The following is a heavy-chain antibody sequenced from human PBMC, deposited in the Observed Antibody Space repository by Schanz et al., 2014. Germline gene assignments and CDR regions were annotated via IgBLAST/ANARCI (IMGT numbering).Heavy chain of an antibody. J-gene: IGHJ4*02. CDR2: MNPNSGTT. CDR3: GRDPDPPIAAKGQNFDY. V-gene: IGHV1-8*02. CDR1: GYTFTGYY. Sequence: QVQLVQSGSELKKPGASVKVSCKASGYTFTGYYMHWVRQAPGQGLEWMGWMNPNSGTTGYAQKFQGRVTMTRNTSTNTAYMELRGLRTEDKAVYYCGRDPDPPIAAKGQNFDYWGRGTLVAVSS. D-gene: IGHD6-13*01.